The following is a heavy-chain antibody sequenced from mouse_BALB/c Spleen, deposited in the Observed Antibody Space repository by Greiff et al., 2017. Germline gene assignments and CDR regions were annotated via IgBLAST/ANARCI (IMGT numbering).Heavy chain of an antibody. D-gene: IGHD2-10*02. CDR3: ARPYGNYRAWFAY. J-gene: IGHJ3*01. CDR1: GFTFSSFG. Sequence: EVNVVESGGGLVQPGGSRKLSCAASGFTFSSFGMHWVRQAPEKGLEWVAYISSGSSTIYYADTVKGRFTISRDNPKNTLFLQMTSLRSEDTAMYYCARPYGNYRAWFAYWGQGTLVTVS. CDR2: ISSGSSTI. V-gene: IGHV5-17*02.